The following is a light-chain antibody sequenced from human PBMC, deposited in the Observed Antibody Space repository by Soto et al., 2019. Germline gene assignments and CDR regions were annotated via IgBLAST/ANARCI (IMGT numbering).Light chain of an antibody. CDR2: EGS. CDR1: SSDVGSYNL. V-gene: IGLV2-23*01. J-gene: IGLJ2*01. CDR3: CSYAGSLVV. Sequence: QSALTQPASVSGSPGQSITISCTGTSSDVGSYNLVSWYQQHPGKAPKLMIYEGSKRPSGVSHRFSGSKSGNTASLTISGLQEEDEADYYCCSYAGSLVVFGGGTKVTVL.